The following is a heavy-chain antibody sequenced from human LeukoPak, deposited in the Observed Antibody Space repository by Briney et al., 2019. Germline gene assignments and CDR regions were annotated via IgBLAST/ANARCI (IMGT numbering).Heavy chain of an antibody. D-gene: IGHD6-19*01. CDR2: ISSSSSYI. J-gene: IGHJ4*02. CDR3: AKGFRGTGWYGRYYFDY. V-gene: IGHV3-21*04. Sequence: GGSLRLSCAASGFTFSSYSMNWVRQAPGEGLEWVSSISSSSSYIYYADSVKGRFTISRDNAKKSLYLQMNSLRAEDTAVYYCAKGFRGTGWYGRYYFDYWGQGTLVTVSS. CDR1: GFTFSSYS.